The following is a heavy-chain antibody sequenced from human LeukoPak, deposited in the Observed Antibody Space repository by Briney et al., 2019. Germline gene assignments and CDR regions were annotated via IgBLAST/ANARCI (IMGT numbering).Heavy chain of an antibody. CDR1: GFTFSSYG. V-gene: IGHV3-33*01. CDR2: IWYDGSNT. J-gene: IGHJ3*01. CDR3: TRDEF. Sequence: GRSLRLSCAASGFTFSSYGMHWVRQAPGKGLEWVAMIWYDGSNTYYADSVKGRFTISRDNSKNTLFLQMDSLRAEDTAVYYCTRDEFWGQGTMVTVSS.